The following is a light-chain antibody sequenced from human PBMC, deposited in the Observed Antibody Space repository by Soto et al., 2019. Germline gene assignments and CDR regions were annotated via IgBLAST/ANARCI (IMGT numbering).Light chain of an antibody. J-gene: IGLJ1*01. Sequence: QSVLXQPPAVSAARGQKVTISCSGRSSNIGNNYVSWYQQLPGTAPKLLIYDNNKRPSGIPDRFSGSKSGTSATLGITGLQTGDEADYYCGTWDSSLSAYVFGTGTKVTVL. CDR2: DNN. CDR1: SSNIGNNY. CDR3: GTWDSSLSAYV. V-gene: IGLV1-51*01.